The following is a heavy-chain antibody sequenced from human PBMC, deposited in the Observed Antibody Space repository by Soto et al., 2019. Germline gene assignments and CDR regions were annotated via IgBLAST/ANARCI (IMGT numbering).Heavy chain of an antibody. CDR3: ASAYDFCSGRGY. J-gene: IGHJ4*02. CDR1: GFTFSSYS. V-gene: IGHV3-21*01. Sequence: EVQLVESGGGLVKPGGSLRLSCAASGFTFSSYSMNWVRQAPGKGLEWVSSISSSSSYIYYADSVKGRFTISRDNAKNSLYLQMNSLRAEDTAVYSCASAYDFCSGRGYWGQGTLVTVSS. CDR2: ISSSSSYI. D-gene: IGHD3-3*01.